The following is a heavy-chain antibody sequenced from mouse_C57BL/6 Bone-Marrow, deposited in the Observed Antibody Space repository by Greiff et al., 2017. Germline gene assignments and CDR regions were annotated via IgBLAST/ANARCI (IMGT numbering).Heavy chain of an antibody. CDR1: GYTFTSYW. J-gene: IGHJ2*01. CDR3: ARDYDYVGGDYFDY. V-gene: IGHV1-69*01. CDR2: IDPSDSYT. Sequence: QVQLQQPGAELVMPGASVKLSCKASGYTFTSYWMHWVKQRPGQGLEWIGEIDPSDSYTNYNQKFKGKSTLTVDKSSSTAYMQLSSLTSEDSAVYYCARDYDYVGGDYFDYWGQGTTLTVSS. D-gene: IGHD2-4*01.